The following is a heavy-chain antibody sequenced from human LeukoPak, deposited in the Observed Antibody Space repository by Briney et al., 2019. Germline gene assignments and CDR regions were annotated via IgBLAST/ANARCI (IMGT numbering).Heavy chain of an antibody. J-gene: IGHJ6*03. CDR3: ARRVRKVYGSGSRYYYYYMDV. CDR2: INHSGSS. D-gene: IGHD3-10*01. V-gene: IGHV4-34*01. Sequence: SETLSLTCAVYGGSFSGYYWSWIRQPPGKGLEWIGEINHSGSSNYNPSLKSRVTISVDTSKNQFSLRLSSVTAADTAVYYCARRVRKVYGSGSRYYYYYMDVWGKGTTVTISS. CDR1: GGSFSGYY.